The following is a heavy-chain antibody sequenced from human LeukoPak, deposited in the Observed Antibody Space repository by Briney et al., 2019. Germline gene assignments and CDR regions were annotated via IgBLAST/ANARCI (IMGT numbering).Heavy chain of an antibody. V-gene: IGHV5-51*01. CDR2: IYPGDSDT. D-gene: IGHD2-21*02. CDR3: ASQTAIDHYYFDY. Sequence: GESLKISCKGSGCSFTSYWIGWVRQMPGKGLEWMGIIYPGDSDTRYSPSFQGQVTISADKSISTAYLQWSSLKASDTAMYYCASQTAIDHYYFDYWGQGTLVTVSS. J-gene: IGHJ4*02. CDR1: GCSFTSYW.